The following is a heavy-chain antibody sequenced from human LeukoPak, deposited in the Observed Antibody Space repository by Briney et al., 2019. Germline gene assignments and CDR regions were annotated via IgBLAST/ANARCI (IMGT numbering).Heavy chain of an antibody. CDR2: IRSGGSTK. CDR1: GFIFSNYG. V-gene: IGHV3-30*02. J-gene: IGHJ4*02. CDR3: VKERGSTTWLGSY. Sequence: GGSLGLSCAASGFIFSNYGMHWVRQAPGKGLEWVAFIRSGGSTKYYADSVKGRFTISRDNSKNTLFLQMNSLRVEDTGVFYCVKERGSTTWLGSYWGQGTLVTVSS. D-gene: IGHD2-2*01.